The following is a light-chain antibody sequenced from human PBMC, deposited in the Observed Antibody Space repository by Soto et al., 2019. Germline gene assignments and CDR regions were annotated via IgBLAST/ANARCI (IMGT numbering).Light chain of an antibody. V-gene: IGKV3-20*01. J-gene: IGKJ1*01. CDR2: GAS. CDR3: QQYGSSPRT. Sequence: EIVLTQSPGTLSLSPGERATLSSRASQSVSSNYLAWYQQKPGQAPRLLIYGASSRATGIPDRFSGSGSGAGFTLTISRLEPEDFAVYYCQQYGSSPRTFGHGTKVEIK. CDR1: QSVSSNY.